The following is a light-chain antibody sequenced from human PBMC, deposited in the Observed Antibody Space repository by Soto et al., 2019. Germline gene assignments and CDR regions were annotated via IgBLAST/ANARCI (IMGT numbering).Light chain of an antibody. CDR2: RNN. V-gene: IGLV1-47*01. Sequence: QSVLTQPPSASGTPGQRVTISCSGSSSNIGSNYGYWYQQLPGTAPKLLIYRNNQRPSGVPDRFAGSKSGTSASLAISGLRSEDEADYYCAAWDDSLSGYVVFGGGTKLTVL. CDR3: AAWDDSLSGYVV. J-gene: IGLJ2*01. CDR1: SSNIGSNY.